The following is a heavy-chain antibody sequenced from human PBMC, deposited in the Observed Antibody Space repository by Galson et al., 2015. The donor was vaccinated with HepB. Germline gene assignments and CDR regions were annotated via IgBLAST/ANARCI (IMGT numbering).Heavy chain of an antibody. D-gene: IGHD2/OR15-2a*01. J-gene: IGHJ2*01. CDR3: ARDMTTFLNWYFDL. Sequence: SETLSLTCTVSGGSINSYYWSWIRQPAGKGLEWIGRIYTSGITHYSPSLRSRVTMSVDTSKNQFSLKLNSVTAADTAVYFCARDMTTFLNWYFDLWGRGTLVTVSS. CDR1: GGSINSYY. V-gene: IGHV4-4*07. CDR2: IYTSGIT.